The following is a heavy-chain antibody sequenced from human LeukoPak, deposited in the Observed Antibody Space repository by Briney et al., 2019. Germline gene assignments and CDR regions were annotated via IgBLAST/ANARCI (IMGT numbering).Heavy chain of an antibody. D-gene: IGHD3-22*01. J-gene: IGHJ4*02. CDR1: GYTFSSYA. V-gene: IGHV3-23*01. CDR2: ISGSGGST. Sequence: GGSLRLSCAASGYTFSSYAMSWGRQAPGKGLEWVSGISGSGGSTYYADSVKGRFTISRDNAKNSLYLQMNSLRDEDTAVYYCARHSSGYYVGYWGQGALVTVSS. CDR3: ARHSSGYYVGY.